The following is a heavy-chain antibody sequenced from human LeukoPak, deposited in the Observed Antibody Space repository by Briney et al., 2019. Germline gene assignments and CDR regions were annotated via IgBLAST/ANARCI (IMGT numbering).Heavy chain of an antibody. CDR3: ARDGAAIRFDP. J-gene: IGHJ5*02. CDR1: GGSISNYY. Sequence: SETLSLTCTVSGGSISNYYWRWIRQPAGKGLEWIGRIYSRGSTNNNPSFKSRVTMSVDTSNNQFSLKLTSVTAADTAVYYCARDGAAIRFDPWGQGTLVTVSS. CDR2: IYSRGST. D-gene: IGHD5-24*01. V-gene: IGHV4-4*07.